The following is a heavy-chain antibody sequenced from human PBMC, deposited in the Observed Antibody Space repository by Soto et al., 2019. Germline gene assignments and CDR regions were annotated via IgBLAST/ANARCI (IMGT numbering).Heavy chain of an antibody. D-gene: IGHD3-3*01. CDR3: ASNDFWSGYPFDY. V-gene: IGHV4-39*01. CDR1: GGSISSSSYY. CDR2: IYYSGST. J-gene: IGHJ4*02. Sequence: SETLSLTCTVSGGSISSSSYYWGWIRQPPEKGLEWIGSIYYSGSTYYNPSLKSRVTISVDTSKNQFSLKLSSVTAADTAVYYCASNDFWSGYPFDYWGQGTLVTVSS.